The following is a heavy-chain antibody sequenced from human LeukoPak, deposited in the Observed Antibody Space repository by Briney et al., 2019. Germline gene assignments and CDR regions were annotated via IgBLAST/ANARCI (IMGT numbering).Heavy chain of an antibody. D-gene: IGHD1-26*01. CDR1: GGSVNSGTYY. J-gene: IGHJ4*02. Sequence: PSETLSLTCTDSGGSVNSGTYYWSWIRQPPGKGLEWIGYIYFSGSTNYNPSLKSRVTISVDTSKNQFSLKLSSVTAADTAVYYCARARNSGSDHYWGQGTLVTVSS. CDR2: IYFSGST. V-gene: IGHV4-61*01. CDR3: ARARNSGSDHY.